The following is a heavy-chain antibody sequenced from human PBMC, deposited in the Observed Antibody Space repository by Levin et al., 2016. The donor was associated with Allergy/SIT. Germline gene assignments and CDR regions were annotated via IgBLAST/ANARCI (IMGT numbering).Heavy chain of an antibody. D-gene: IGHD1-14*01. J-gene: IGHJ4*02. CDR2: INQYGSQT. V-gene: IGHV3-7*01. CDR3: ATPSRAERRMT. CDR1: GFTFSAYW. Sequence: GGSLRLSCAASGFTFSAYWMAWLRQAPGKGLEWVATINQYGSQTQYVDSLKGRFTVSRDNGKNSLFLQINSLTVEDTAVYYCATPSRAERRMTWGQGTLVTVSS.